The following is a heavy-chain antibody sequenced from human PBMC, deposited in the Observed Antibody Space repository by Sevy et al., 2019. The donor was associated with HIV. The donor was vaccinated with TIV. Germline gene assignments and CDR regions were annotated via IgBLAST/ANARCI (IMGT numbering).Heavy chain of an antibody. D-gene: IGHD2-15*01. J-gene: IGHJ4*02. CDR3: ARDRCSGGSCYSAGGFDY. CDR2: ISSSGSTI. CDR1: GFTFSDYY. V-gene: IGHV3-11*01. Sequence: GGSLRLSCAASGFTFSDYYMSWIPQAPGKGLEWVSYISSSGSTIYYADSVKGRFTISRDNAKNSLYLQMNSLRAEDTAVYYCARDRCSGGSCYSAGGFDYWGQGTLVTVSS.